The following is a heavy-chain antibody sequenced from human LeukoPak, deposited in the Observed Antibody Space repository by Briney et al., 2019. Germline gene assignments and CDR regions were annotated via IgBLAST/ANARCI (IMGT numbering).Heavy chain of an antibody. CDR3: ARGPLRFLEWLLYFDY. D-gene: IGHD3-3*01. CDR2: VRYDGGDK. Sequence: PGGSLRLSCAASGFILSTYGMHWVRQAPGKGLEWVAFVRYDGGDKYYADSVKGRFTISRDNSKNTLYLQMNSLRAEDTAVYYCARGPLRFLEWLLYFDYWGQGTLVTVSS. V-gene: IGHV3-30*02. J-gene: IGHJ4*02. CDR1: GFILSTYG.